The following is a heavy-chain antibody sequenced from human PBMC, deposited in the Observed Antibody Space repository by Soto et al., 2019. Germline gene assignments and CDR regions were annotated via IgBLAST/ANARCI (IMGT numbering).Heavy chain of an antibody. Sequence: SETLSLTCIVSGGSISEYFWSWIRQSPGKGLEGIGYSYYLGSTDYNPSLKSRVTISVHTSKRQFSLRLTSVTAAATAVYYCARDGYDGSGSPYPAYWGPGTQVTVSS. V-gene: IGHV4-59*01. CDR2: SYYLGST. CDR3: ARDGYDGSGSPYPAY. J-gene: IGHJ1*01. CDR1: GGSISEYF. D-gene: IGHD3-10*01.